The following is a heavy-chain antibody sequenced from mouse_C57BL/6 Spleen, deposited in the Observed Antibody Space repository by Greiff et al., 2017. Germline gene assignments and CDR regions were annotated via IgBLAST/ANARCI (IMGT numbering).Heavy chain of an antibody. J-gene: IGHJ1*01. V-gene: IGHV1-81*01. D-gene: IGHD1-1*01. CDR1: GYTFTSYG. Sequence: QVQLQQSGAELARPGASVKLSCKASGYTFTSYGISWVKQRTGQGLEWIGEIYPRSGNTYYNEKFKGKATLTADKSSSTAYMELRSLTSEDSAVYFCARARYDGSNPPYFDVWGPGTTVTVSS. CDR2: IYPRSGNT. CDR3: ARARYDGSNPPYFDV.